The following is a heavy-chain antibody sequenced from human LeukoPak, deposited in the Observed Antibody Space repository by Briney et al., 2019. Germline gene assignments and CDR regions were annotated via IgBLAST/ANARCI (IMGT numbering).Heavy chain of an antibody. CDR2: IYHSGST. CDR1: GYSISSCYY. V-gene: IGHV4-38-2*02. J-gene: IGHJ5*02. CDR3: AREKQGFDP. Sequence: SETLSLTCTVSGYSISSCYYWGCIRQPPGKGLEVTASIYHSGSTYYNPSLKSRVTISVDTSKNQFSLKLSSVTAADTAVYYCAREKQGFDPWGQGTLVTVSS.